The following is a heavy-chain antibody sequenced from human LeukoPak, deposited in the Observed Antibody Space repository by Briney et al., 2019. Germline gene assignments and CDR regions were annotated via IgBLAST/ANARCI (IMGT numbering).Heavy chain of an antibody. CDR2: INPNSGGT. J-gene: IGHJ3*02. Sequence: ASVKVSCKASGYTFTSYDINWVRQAPGQGLEWMGWINPNSGGTNYAQKFQGRVTMTRDTSISTAYMELSRLRSDDTAVYYCARGAELELAFDIWGQGTMVTVSS. V-gene: IGHV1-2*02. CDR3: ARGAELELAFDI. CDR1: GYTFTSYD. D-gene: IGHD1-7*01.